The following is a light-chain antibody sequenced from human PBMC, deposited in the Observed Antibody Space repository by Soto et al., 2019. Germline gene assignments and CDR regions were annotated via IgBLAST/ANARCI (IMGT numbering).Light chain of an antibody. CDR3: SSYTDSSTVV. CDR2: DVS. J-gene: IGLJ2*01. V-gene: IGLV2-14*01. CDR1: SSDIGDYNY. Sequence: QSALTQPASVSGSPGQSIAISCTGSSSDIGDYNYVSWYQQHPGKAPKLMIYDVSNRPSGVSNRFSGSMSGNTASLTISGLQPEDEADYYCSSYTDSSTVVFGGGTKLTVL.